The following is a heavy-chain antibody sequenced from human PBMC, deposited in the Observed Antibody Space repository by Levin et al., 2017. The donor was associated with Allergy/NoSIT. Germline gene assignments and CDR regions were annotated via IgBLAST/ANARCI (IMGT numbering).Heavy chain of an antibody. CDR1: GFTFSTYA. Sequence: GGSLRLSCAASGFTFSTYAMSWVRQAPGKGLEWVSTFTGSGGRSNYADSVKGRFTISRDNSKNTLFLQMNSLRAEDTAVDYCARSKPSYYYDSTGYSFDYWGQGTLVTVSS. CDR3: ARSKPSYYYDSTGYSFDY. D-gene: IGHD3-22*01. V-gene: IGHV3-23*01. CDR2: FTGSGGRS. J-gene: IGHJ4*02.